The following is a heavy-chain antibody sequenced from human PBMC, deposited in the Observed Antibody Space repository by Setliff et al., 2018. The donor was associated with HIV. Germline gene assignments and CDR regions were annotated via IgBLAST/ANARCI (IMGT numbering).Heavy chain of an antibody. J-gene: IGHJ4*02. V-gene: IGHV1-46*01. CDR1: GFTLISYH. CDR2: ITPTDDIT. CDR3: ARVDGAYNDNIFDY. Sequence: ASVKVSCKASGFTLISYHMHWVRQAPGRGLEWMTMITPTDDITTYAQNFQGRVTMTRDTSTSTVYMELSGLRSEDTAVYFCARVDGAYNDNIFDYWGQGTLVTVSS. D-gene: IGHD1-1*01.